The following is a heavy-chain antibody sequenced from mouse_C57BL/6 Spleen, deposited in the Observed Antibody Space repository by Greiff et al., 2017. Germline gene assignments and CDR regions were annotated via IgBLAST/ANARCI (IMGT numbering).Heavy chain of an antibody. Sequence: VQLQQPGAELVKPGASVKLSCKASGYTFTSYWMHWVKQRPGQGLEWIGMIHPNSGSTNYNEKFKSKATLTVDTSSSTAYMQLSSLTSEDSAVYYCARPIYGSSYGNYFDYWGQGTTLTVSS. D-gene: IGHD1-1*01. J-gene: IGHJ2*01. CDR1: GYTFTSYW. CDR3: ARPIYGSSYGNYFDY. V-gene: IGHV1-64*01. CDR2: IHPNSGST.